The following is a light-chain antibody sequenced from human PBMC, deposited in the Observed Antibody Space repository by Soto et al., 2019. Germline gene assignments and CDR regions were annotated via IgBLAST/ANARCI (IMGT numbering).Light chain of an antibody. CDR1: QSVTNNY. CDR2: GAS. V-gene: IGKV3-20*01. J-gene: IGKJ5*01. Sequence: ESVLTQSPGPLSLSPGERATLSCRASQSVTNNYLAWYQQKPGQAPRLLIDGASSRATGVPDRFSGTGSGTDFTLTISRLEPEDFAVFYCQQYGNSPITFGQGTRLEIK. CDR3: QQYGNSPIT.